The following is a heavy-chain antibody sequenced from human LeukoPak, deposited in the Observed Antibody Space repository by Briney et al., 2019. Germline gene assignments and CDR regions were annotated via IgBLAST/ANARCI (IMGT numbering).Heavy chain of an antibody. V-gene: IGHV3-48*04. J-gene: IGHJ4*02. CDR2: ISPGGYTM. Sequence: GGSLRLSCAASGFTFSSYGMHWVRQAPGKGPEWVAYISPGGYTMHFADSVRGRFTISRDNGKKSVYLQMNSLTAEDTAVYYCAGGLDIAVAGPGGYFDYWGQGTLVTVSS. D-gene: IGHD6-19*01. CDR1: GFTFSSYG. CDR3: AGGLDIAVAGPGGYFDY.